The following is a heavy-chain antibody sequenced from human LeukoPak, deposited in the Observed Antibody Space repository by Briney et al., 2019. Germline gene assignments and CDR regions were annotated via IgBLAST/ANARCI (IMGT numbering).Heavy chain of an antibody. V-gene: IGHV4-39*01. J-gene: IGHJ6*03. CDR1: GGSISSYY. Sequence: SETLSLTCTVSGGSISSYYWGWIRQPPGKGLEWIGSNSYSGSTYYNPSLKSRVTISVDTSKNQFSLKLSSVTAADTAVYYCVKNQYISSGFAPYNYYMDVWGKGTTVTVSS. CDR3: VKNQYISSGFAPYNYYMDV. CDR2: NSYSGST. D-gene: IGHD3-22*01.